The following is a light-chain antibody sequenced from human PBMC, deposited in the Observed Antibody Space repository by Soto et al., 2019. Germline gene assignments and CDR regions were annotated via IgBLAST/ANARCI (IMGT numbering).Light chain of an antibody. CDR1: SSDVGGYNY. J-gene: IGLJ3*02. Sequence: QSALTQPPSASGSPGQSVTISCTGTSSDVGGYNYVSWYQHHPDKAPKLMIYEVSKRPSGVPDRFSGSKSGNTASLTVSGLQAEDEADYYCSSYAGSNNLWVFGGGTKLTVL. CDR3: SSYAGSNNLWV. V-gene: IGLV2-8*01. CDR2: EVS.